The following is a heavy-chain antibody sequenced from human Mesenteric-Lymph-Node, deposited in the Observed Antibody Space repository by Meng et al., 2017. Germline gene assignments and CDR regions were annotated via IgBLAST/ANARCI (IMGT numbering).Heavy chain of an antibody. V-gene: IGHV3-23*01. CDR2: LSCNVYTT. D-gene: IGHD7-27*01. CDR3: ATLWAKTNYFDY. CDR1: GFTFTIYA. Sequence: GESLKISCTASGFTFTIYAIHWVRQAPGKGLECVSGLSCNVYTTHYADSVKGRFTISRDNSKNTLSLQMNSLRAEDTAIYYCATLWAKTNYFDYWGQGTLVTVSS. J-gene: IGHJ4*02.